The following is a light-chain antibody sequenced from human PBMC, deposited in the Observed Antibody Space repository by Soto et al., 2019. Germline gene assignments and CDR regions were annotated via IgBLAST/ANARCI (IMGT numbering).Light chain of an antibody. V-gene: IGKV3-20*01. CDR3: QQYGSSPQT. Sequence: ETVLTQSPATLSLSPGERATLSCRASQSVSSYLAWYQQKPGQAPRLLIYDASSRATGIPDRFSCSGSGTDFTLTTRSLEPEDFGVYYCQQYGSSPQTFGQGTTVDIK. CDR1: QSVSSY. J-gene: IGKJ1*01. CDR2: DAS.